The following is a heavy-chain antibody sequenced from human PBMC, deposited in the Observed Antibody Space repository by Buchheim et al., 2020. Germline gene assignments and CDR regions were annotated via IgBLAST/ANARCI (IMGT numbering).Heavy chain of an antibody. CDR1: GYTFTSYD. J-gene: IGHJ6*02. Sequence: QVQLVQSGAEVKKPGASVKVSCKASGYTFTSYDINWVRQATGQGLEWMGWMNPNSGNTGYAQKFQGRVTMTRNTSISTAYMELSSLRSKDTAVYYCARGRWYSSGWYYYYYGMDVWGQGTT. CDR2: MNPNSGNT. CDR3: ARGRWYSSGWYYYYYGMDV. V-gene: IGHV1-8*01. D-gene: IGHD6-19*01.